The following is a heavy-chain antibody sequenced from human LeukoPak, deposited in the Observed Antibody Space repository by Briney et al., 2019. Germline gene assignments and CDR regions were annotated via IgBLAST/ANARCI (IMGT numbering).Heavy chain of an antibody. CDR2: MNPNSGNT. CDR1: GYTFTSYD. J-gene: IGHJ4*02. Sequence: ASVKVSCKASGYTFTSYDINWERQATGQGLEWMGWMNPNSGNTGYAQKFQGRVTMTRNTSISTAYMELSSLRSEDTAVYYCATSHSWELLYDYWGQGTLVTVSS. V-gene: IGHV1-8*01. CDR3: ATSHSWELLYDY. D-gene: IGHD1-26*01.